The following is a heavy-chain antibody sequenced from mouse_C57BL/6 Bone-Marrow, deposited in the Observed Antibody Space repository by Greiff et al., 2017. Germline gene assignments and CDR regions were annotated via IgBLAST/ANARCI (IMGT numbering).Heavy chain of an antibody. CDR2: LDSETGGT. CDR1: GYPFPDYA. J-gene: IGHJ4*01. CDR3: TRGVTNAMDY. D-gene: IGHD2-2*01. Sequence: QVQLPQSGAELVRPGASVTLSCKASGYPFPDYAMHWVKQTPVHGLEGIGTLDSETGGTAYNQKFKGKAIMTADKSSSTAYMELRSLTSEDSAVYYCTRGVTNAMDYWGQGTSVTVSS. V-gene: IGHV1-15*01.